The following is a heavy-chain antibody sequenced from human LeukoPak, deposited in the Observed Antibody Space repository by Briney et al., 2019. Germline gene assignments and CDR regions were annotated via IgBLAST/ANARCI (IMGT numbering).Heavy chain of an antibody. CDR1: GGSFSGYY. CDR2: VDHSGST. V-gene: IGHV4-34*01. CDR3: ARGANWGSPDY. D-gene: IGHD7-27*01. Sequence: MSSETLSLTCAVYGGSFSGYYWSWIRQPPGKGLEWIGEVDHSGSTNYNPSLKSRVTISVDTSKNQFSLKLSSVTAADTAVYYCARGANWGSPDYWGQGTLVTVSS. J-gene: IGHJ4*02.